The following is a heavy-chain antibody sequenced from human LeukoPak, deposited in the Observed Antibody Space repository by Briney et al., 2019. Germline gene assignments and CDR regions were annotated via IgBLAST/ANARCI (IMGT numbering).Heavy chain of an antibody. J-gene: IGHJ3*02. CDR1: GYTLTELS. V-gene: IGHV1-24*01. CDR2: FDPEDGET. CDR3: ATTAKAHDAFDI. Sequence: ASVKVSCKVSGYTLTELSMHWVRQAPGKGLGWMGGFDPEDGETIYAQKFQGRVTMTEDTSTDTAYMELSSLRSEDTAVYYCATTAKAHDAFDIWGQGTMVTVSS.